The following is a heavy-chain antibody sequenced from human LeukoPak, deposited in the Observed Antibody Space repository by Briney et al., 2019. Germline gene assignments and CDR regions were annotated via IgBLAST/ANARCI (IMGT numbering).Heavy chain of an antibody. V-gene: IGHV4-39*07. Sequence: PSETLSLTCTVSGGSISSSSYYWGWIRQPPGKGLEWIGSIYYSGSTYYNPSLKSRVTISVDTSKNQFSLKLRSVTAADTAVYYCARFVSLYSEVVTDYFDYWGQGTLVSVSS. D-gene: IGHD4-23*01. CDR2: IYYSGST. CDR1: GGSISSSSYY. CDR3: ARFVSLYSEVVTDYFDY. J-gene: IGHJ4*02.